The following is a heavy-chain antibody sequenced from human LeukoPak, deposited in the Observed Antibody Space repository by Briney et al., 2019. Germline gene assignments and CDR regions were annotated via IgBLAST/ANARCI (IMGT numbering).Heavy chain of an antibody. V-gene: IGHV4-59*01. CDR1: GGSISGYY. Sequence: SETLSLTCTASGGSISGYYWSWIRQPPGKGLEWIGYIYSSGNTNYNPSLKSRVTISVDTSKNQFSLKLSSVTAADTAVYYCAREVPDTAMVPLWGQGTLVTVSS. J-gene: IGHJ4*02. CDR2: IYSSGNT. D-gene: IGHD5-18*01. CDR3: AREVPDTAMVPL.